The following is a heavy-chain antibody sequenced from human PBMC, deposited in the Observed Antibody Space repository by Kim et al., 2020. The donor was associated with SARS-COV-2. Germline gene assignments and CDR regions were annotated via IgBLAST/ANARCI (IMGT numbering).Heavy chain of an antibody. D-gene: IGHD6-13*01. CDR1: GYSFTSYW. J-gene: IGHJ6*02. Sequence: GESLKISCKGSGYSFTSYWNSWVRQMPGKGLEWMGRIDPSDSYTNYSPSFQGHVTISADKSISTAYLQWSSLKASDTAMYYCARHSSSWYLYYGMDVWGQGTTVTVSS. CDR3: ARHSSSWYLYYGMDV. CDR2: IDPSDSYT. V-gene: IGHV5-10-1*01.